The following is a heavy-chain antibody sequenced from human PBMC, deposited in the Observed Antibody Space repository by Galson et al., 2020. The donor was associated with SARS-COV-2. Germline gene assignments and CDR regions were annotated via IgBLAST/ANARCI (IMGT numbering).Heavy chain of an antibody. CDR3: ARGTMRTVFFDS. V-gene: IGHV3-21*01. Sequence: GESLKISCVGSGFSFNSWTVNWVRQTPKKGLEWVSSLSSTGDFVYYRDSVKGRFTISRDNAKNSLFLQMNDLRADDTAVYYCARGTMRTVFFDSWGQGTLVTVSS. CDR1: GFSFNSWT. CDR2: LSSTGDFV. J-gene: IGHJ4*02. D-gene: IGHD4-4*01.